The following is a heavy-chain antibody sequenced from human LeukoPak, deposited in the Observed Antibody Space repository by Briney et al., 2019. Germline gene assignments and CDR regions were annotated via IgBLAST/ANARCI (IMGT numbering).Heavy chain of an antibody. Sequence: PSETLSLTCTVSGGSISSSTYYWGWIRQPPGKGLEWIGSIFYSGNTYYNPSLKSRVTISVDTSKSQFSLKLSSVTAADTAVYYCARLYAGTRPPDYWGQGTLVTFSS. CDR1: GGSISSSTYY. V-gene: IGHV4-39*01. J-gene: IGHJ4*02. CDR3: ARLYAGTRPPDY. CDR2: IFYSGNT. D-gene: IGHD2-2*02.